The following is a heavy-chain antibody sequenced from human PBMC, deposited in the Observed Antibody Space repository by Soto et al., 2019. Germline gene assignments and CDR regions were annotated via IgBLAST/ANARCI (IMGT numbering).Heavy chain of an antibody. Sequence: PGGSLRLSCAASGFTFSSYSMNWVRQAPGKGLEWVSYISSSSSTIYYADSVKGRFTISRDNAKNSLYLQMNSLRAEDTAVYYCARPFPPPIWGIAVAGNDAFDIWGQGTMVTVSS. J-gene: IGHJ3*02. CDR3: ARPFPPPIWGIAVAGNDAFDI. V-gene: IGHV3-48*01. CDR1: GFTFSSYS. CDR2: ISSSSSTI. D-gene: IGHD6-19*01.